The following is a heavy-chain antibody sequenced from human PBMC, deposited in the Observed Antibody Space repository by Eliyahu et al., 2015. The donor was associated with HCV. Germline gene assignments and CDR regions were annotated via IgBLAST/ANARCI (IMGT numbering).Heavy chain of an antibody. CDR1: GFXFXNXG. CDR3: TKDWGRGWGFADY. V-gene: IGHV3-33*03. J-gene: IGHJ4*02. CDR2: ITSDGGNA. D-gene: IGHD3-10*01. Sequence: QVQLVESGGGVVQPGGSLRLSXAASGFXFXNXGMHWVRQAPGKGLEXVAVITSDGGNAFYVDSVKGRFSISRDNFKNMVQLQMNSLRAEDTAVHFCTKDWGRGWGFADYWGQGALVTVAT.